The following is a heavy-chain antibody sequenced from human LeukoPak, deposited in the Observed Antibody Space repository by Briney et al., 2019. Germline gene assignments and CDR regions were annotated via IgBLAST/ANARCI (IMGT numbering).Heavy chain of an antibody. CDR1: GFTFSSYG. J-gene: IGHJ4*02. CDR3: AKPTAVAGSTGFDY. Sequence: GGSLRLSCAASGFTFSSYGMHWVRQAPGKGLEWVSGISGSGGSTYYADSVKGRFTISRDNSKNMLFLQMNSLRVEDTAVYYCAKPTAVAGSTGFDYWGQGTLVTVSS. D-gene: IGHD6-19*01. CDR2: ISGSGGST. V-gene: IGHV3-23*01.